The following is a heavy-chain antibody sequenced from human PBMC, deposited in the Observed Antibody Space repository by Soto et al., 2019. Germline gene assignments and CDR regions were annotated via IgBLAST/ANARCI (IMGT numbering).Heavy chain of an antibody. Sequence: PSETLSLTCAVSGGSISSSNWWTWVRQPPGKGLEWIGEIYHIGSTNYNPSLKSRVTISIDTSKNQFSLQLSSVTAADTAVYYCARVRNYYDSSGYTYYFDYWGQGTLVTVS. CDR1: GGSISSSNW. D-gene: IGHD3-22*01. V-gene: IGHV4-4*02. CDR3: ARVRNYYDSSGYTYYFDY. CDR2: IYHIGST. J-gene: IGHJ4*02.